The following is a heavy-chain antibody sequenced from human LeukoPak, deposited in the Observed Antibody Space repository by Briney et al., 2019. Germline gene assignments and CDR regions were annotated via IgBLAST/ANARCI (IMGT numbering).Heavy chain of an antibody. Sequence: SETLSLTCTASGGSISSSSYYWGWIRQPPGKGLEWIGSIYYSGSTYYNPSLKSRVTISVDTSKNQFSLKLSSVTAADTAVYYCARDRGRYCSSTSCPSKYNWFDPWGQGTLVTVSS. CDR2: IYYSGST. D-gene: IGHD2-2*01. J-gene: IGHJ5*02. CDR3: ARDRGRYCSSTSCPSKYNWFDP. CDR1: GGSISSSSYY. V-gene: IGHV4-39*07.